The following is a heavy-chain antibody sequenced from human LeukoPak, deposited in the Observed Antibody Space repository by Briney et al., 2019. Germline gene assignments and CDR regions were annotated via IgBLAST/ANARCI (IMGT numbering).Heavy chain of an antibody. D-gene: IGHD5-18*01. CDR1: GFTLSSYA. J-gene: IGHJ4*02. CDR3: ATGGYSYGFY. Sequence: PGGSLRLSCAASGFTLSSYAMHWVRQAPGKGLEYVSAISSNGGSTYYADSVKGRFTISRDNSKNTLYLQMGSLRAEDMAVYYCATGGYSYGFYWGQGTLVTVSS. V-gene: IGHV3-64*02. CDR2: ISSNGGST.